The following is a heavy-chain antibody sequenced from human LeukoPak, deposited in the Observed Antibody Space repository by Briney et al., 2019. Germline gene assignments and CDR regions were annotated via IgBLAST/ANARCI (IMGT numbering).Heavy chain of an antibody. V-gene: IGHV4-61*02. CDR1: GGSISSGSYY. Sequence: SETLSLTCTVSGGSISSGSYYWSWIRQPAGKGLEWIGRIYPSGSTNYNPSLKSRVTMSVDTSNNQFSLKLSSVTAADTAVYYCARDPWLGYYYDSSGYPDWGQGTLVTVSS. J-gene: IGHJ4*02. CDR2: IYPSGST. D-gene: IGHD3-22*01. CDR3: ARDPWLGYYYDSSGYPD.